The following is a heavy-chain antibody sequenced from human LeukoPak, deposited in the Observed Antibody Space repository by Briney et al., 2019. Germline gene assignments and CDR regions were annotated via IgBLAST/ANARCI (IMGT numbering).Heavy chain of an antibody. CDR1: GYSFTNYW. Sequence: GESLKISCKGSGYSFTNYWIGWVRQMPGKGLEWMGIIYPGDSDTRYSPSFQGHVTMSADKSINTAYLKWSSLRASDTSMYYSARRETHDYTHFFDYWGQGTRVTVSS. V-gene: IGHV5-51*01. J-gene: IGHJ4*02. CDR2: IYPGDSDT. CDR3: ARRETHDYTHFFDY. D-gene: IGHD4/OR15-4a*01.